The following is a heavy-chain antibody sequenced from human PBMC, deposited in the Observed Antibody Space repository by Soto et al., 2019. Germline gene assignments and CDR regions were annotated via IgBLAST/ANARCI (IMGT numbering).Heavy chain of an antibody. CDR3: ARDRCSSTSCLLNWFDP. J-gene: IGHJ5*02. D-gene: IGHD2-2*01. CDR1: GGTFSSYT. V-gene: IGHV1-69*04. CDR2: IIPILGIA. Sequence: ASVKVSCKASGGTFSSYTISWVRQAPGQGLEWMGRIIPILGIANYAQKFQGRVTITADKSTSTAYMELSSLRSEDTAVYYCARDRCSSTSCLLNWFDPWGQGTLVTVSS.